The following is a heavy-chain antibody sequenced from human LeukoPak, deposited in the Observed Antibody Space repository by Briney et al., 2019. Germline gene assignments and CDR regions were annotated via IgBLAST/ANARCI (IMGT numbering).Heavy chain of an antibody. J-gene: IGHJ4*02. D-gene: IGHD3-22*01. Sequence: PGGSLRLSCAASGFTFSSYSMHWVRQDPGKGLEWVAIISNDGTHKFYAGSVKGRFTVSRDNSKNTLYLQMNSLRTEDTAVYYCAREYHYYDSSGYYFWGQGTLVTVSS. CDR1: GFTFSSYS. CDR3: AREYHYYDSSGYYF. V-gene: IGHV3-30*03. CDR2: ISNDGTHK.